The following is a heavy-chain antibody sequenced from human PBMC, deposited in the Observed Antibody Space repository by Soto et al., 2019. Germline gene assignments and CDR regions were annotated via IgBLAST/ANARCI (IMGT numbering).Heavy chain of an antibody. CDR1: GFTFSSYA. J-gene: IGHJ6*03. V-gene: IGHV3-64*01. CDR2: ISSNGGST. Sequence: EVQLVESGGGLVQPGGSLRLSCAASGFTFSSYAMHWVRQAPGKGLEYVSAISSNGGSTYYANSVKGRFTISRDNSKNTLYLQMGSLRAEEMAVYYCARDVLGGRYSMDVWGQGTTVTVSS. CDR3: ARDVLGGRYSMDV. D-gene: IGHD1-26*01.